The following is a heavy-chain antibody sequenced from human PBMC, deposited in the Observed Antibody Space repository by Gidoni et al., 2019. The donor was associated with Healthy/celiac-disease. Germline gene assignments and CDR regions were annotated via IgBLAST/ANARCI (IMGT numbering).Heavy chain of an antibody. CDR3: AKGDLSWQWLVLDY. D-gene: IGHD6-19*01. Sequence: EVQLLESGGGLVQPGGSLRLSCAASGFPFSSYAMSWVRQDSGKGLEWVSAISGSGGSTYYADSVKGRFTISRDNSKNTLYLQMNSLRAEDTAVYYCAKGDLSWQWLVLDYWGQGTLVTVSS. V-gene: IGHV3-23*01. J-gene: IGHJ4*02. CDR1: GFPFSSYA. CDR2: ISGSGGST.